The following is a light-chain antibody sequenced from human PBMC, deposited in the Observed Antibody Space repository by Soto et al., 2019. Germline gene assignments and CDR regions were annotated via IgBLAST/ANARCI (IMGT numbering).Light chain of an antibody. V-gene: IGKV1-9*01. CDR2: AAS. CDR3: QHYNSYSEA. J-gene: IGKJ1*01. CDR1: QSISSY. Sequence: DIQLTQSPSSLSASVGDRVTVTFRASQSISSYLNWYQQKPGKAPELLIYAASTLQSGVPSRFSGSGSGTEFTLTISSLQPDDFATYYCQHYNSYSEAFAQRTKVDIK.